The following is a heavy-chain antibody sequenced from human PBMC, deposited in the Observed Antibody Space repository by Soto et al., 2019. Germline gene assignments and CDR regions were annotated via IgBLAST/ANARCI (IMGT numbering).Heavy chain of an antibody. CDR3: ARRLSAENYYYYGMDV. V-gene: IGHV5-51*01. CDR1: GYSFTSYW. Sequence: GEALKISCKGSGYSFTSYWIGWVRQMPGKGLEGMGIIYPGDSDTRYSPSFQGQVTISADKSISTAYLQWSSLKASDTAMYYCARRLSAENYYYYGMDVWGQGTTVTGSS. CDR2: IYPGDSDT. J-gene: IGHJ6*02. D-gene: IGHD3-3*01.